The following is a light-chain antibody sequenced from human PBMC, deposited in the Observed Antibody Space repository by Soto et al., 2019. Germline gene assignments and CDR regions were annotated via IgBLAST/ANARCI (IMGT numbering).Light chain of an antibody. Sequence: QSVLTQPASVSGSPGQSITISCTGTSSDVGGYNYVSWYHQHPGKAPKLMIYDVSNRPSGVSNRFSGSKSGNTASLTISGLQAEDEADYYCSSYTSSSTYVFETGTKVTVL. CDR2: DVS. CDR1: SSDVGGYNY. J-gene: IGLJ1*01. V-gene: IGLV2-14*01. CDR3: SSYTSSSTYV.